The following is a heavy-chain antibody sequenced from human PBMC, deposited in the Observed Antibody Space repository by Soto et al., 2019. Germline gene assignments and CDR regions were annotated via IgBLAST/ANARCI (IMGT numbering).Heavy chain of an antibody. V-gene: IGHV1-18*01. Sequence: QVQLVQSGAEVKKPGASVKVSCKASGYTFTSYGISWVRQAPGQGLEWMGWISAYNGNTNYAQKLQGRVTMTTDTSTSTDYMELRSLRSDDTAVYYCAREGYSSSWYKKCYGMDVWGQGTTVTVSS. CDR2: ISAYNGNT. CDR1: GYTFTSYG. J-gene: IGHJ6*02. CDR3: AREGYSSSWYKKCYGMDV. D-gene: IGHD6-13*01.